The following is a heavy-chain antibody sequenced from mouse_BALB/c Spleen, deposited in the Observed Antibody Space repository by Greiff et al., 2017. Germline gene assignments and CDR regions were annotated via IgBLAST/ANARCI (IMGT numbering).Heavy chain of an antibody. CDR2: ISSGGST. CDR3: ARSGHCGYDGYWYFDV. V-gene: IGHV5-6-5*01. CDR1: GFTFSSYA. J-gene: IGHJ1*01. D-gene: IGHD2-2*01. Sequence: EVQLVESGGGLVKPGGSLKLSCAASGFTFSSYAMSWVRQTPEKRLEWVASISSGGSTYYPDSVKGRFTISRDNARNILYMQMSSLRSEDTSMYYGARSGHCGYDGYWYFDVWGEGTTVTVSS.